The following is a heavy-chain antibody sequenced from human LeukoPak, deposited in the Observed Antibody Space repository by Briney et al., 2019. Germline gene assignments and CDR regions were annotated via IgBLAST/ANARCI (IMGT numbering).Heavy chain of an antibody. CDR2: ISSSSSYI. D-gene: IGHD6-13*01. CDR3: ARDISSWSLDWFDP. Sequence: PGGSLRLSCAASGFTFSSYSMNWVRQAPGKGLEWVSSISSSSSYIYYADSVKGRFIISRDNAKNSLYLQMNSLRAEDTAVYYCARDISSWSLDWFDPWGQGTLVTVSS. CDR1: GFTFSSYS. J-gene: IGHJ5*02. V-gene: IGHV3-21*01.